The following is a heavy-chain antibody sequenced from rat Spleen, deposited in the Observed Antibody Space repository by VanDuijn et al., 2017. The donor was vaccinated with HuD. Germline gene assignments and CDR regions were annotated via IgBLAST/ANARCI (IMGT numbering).Heavy chain of an antibody. J-gene: IGHJ2*01. Sequence: EVQLVESGGGLVQPGRSLKLSCAASGFTFSNYDMAWVRQAPTKGLEWVASISYDGGRNFYRDSVKGRFTISRDNAKSTLGLQMDSLRSEDTATYYCARRHYGYTDYFDYWGQGVMVTVSS. D-gene: IGHD1-4*01. CDR1: GFTFSNYD. V-gene: IGHV5S23*01. CDR3: ARRHYGYTDYFDY. CDR2: ISYDGGRN.